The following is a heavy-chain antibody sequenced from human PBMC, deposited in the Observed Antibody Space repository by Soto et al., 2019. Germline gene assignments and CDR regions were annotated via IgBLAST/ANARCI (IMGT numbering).Heavy chain of an antibody. Sequence: PSETLSLTCTVSGGSISSSSYYWGWIRQPPGKGLEWIGSIYYSGSTYYNPSLKSRVTISVDTSKNQFSLKLNSVTAADTALYYCARVKMTTVADWGQGTLVTVSS. J-gene: IGHJ4*02. V-gene: IGHV4-39*07. D-gene: IGHD4-17*01. CDR3: ARVKMTTVAD. CDR2: IYYSGST. CDR1: GGSISSSSYY.